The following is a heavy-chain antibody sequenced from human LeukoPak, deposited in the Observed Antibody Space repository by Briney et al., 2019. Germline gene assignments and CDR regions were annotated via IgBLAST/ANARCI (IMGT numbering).Heavy chain of an antibody. CDR3: TTDHHDSSGYYYGYVDY. D-gene: IGHD3-22*01. V-gene: IGHV3-15*01. CDR2: IKSKTDGGTT. CDR1: GFTFSNAW. J-gene: IGHJ4*02. Sequence: GESLKISCAASGFTFSNAWMSWVRQAPGKGLEWVGRIKSKTDGGTTDYAAPVKGRFTISRDDSKNTLYLQMNSLKTEDTAVYYCTTDHHDSSGYYYGYVDYWGQGTLVTVSS.